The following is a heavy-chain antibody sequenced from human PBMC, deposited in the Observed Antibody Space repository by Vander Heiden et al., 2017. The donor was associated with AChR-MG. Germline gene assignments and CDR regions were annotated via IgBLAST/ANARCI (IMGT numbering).Heavy chain of an antibody. V-gene: IGHV3-11*01. J-gene: IGHJ4*02. CDR3: ARFAGRWLLLGYFDY. CDR1: GFTFSDDY. CDR2: ISSSGRTI. D-gene: IGHD1-26*01. Sequence: QVQLVESGGGLVKPGGSLRLSCAPSGFTFSDDYMSWIRQATGKGLEWVSYISSSGRTIYYADSVKGRFTISRDNAKNSLYLQMNSLRAEDTAVYYCARFAGRWLLLGYFDYWGQGTLVTVSS.